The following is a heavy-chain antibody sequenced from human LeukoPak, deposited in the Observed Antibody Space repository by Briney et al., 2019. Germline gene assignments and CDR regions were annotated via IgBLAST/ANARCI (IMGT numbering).Heavy chain of an antibody. J-gene: IGHJ3*02. CDR3: AKDLMNTMIVVVPTRGAFDI. D-gene: IGHD3-22*01. V-gene: IGHV1-46*01. CDR2: IYPRDGST. Sequence: ASVKVSCKASGYTFTSNYIHWVRQAPGQGLEWMGLIYPRDGSTSYAQKFQGRVTVTRDTSTSTVHMELSGLRSEDTAVYYCAKDLMNTMIVVVPTRGAFDIWGQGTMVTVSS. CDR1: GYTFTSNY.